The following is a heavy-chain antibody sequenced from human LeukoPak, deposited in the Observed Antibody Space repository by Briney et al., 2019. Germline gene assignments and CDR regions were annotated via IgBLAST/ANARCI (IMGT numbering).Heavy chain of an antibody. D-gene: IGHD3-3*01. CDR2: ISDSGDTT. CDR3: AKMGSPHYDFWSGYM. CDR1: GFTFSRCP. V-gene: IGHV3-23*01. Sequence: GGSLRLSCSASGFTFSRCPMPWARQAPGKGLEWVSGISDSGDTTYYADSVKGRFTISRDNSKNTLYLQMNSLRAEDTAIYYCAKMGSPHYDFWSGYMWGQGTLVTVSS. J-gene: IGHJ4*02.